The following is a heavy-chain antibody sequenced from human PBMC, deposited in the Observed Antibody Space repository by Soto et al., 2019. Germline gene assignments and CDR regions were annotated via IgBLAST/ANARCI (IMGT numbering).Heavy chain of an antibody. D-gene: IGHD2-2*01. CDR3: AKGGSTSRWHYYYGMDV. J-gene: IGHJ6*02. CDR1: GFTFSSYA. CDR2: ISGSGGST. V-gene: IGHV3-23*01. Sequence: EVQLLESGGGLVQPGGSLRLSCAASGFTFSSYAMSWVRQAPGKGLEWVSGISGSGGSTYYADSVKGRFTISRDNSKNTLYLQMTSLRAEDTAVYYCAKGGSTSRWHYYYGMDVWGQGTTVTVSS.